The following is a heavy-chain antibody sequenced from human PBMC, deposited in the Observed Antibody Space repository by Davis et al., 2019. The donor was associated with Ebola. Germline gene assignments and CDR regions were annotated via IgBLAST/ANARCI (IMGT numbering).Heavy chain of an antibody. CDR2: ISSSSSYI. CDR3: ARPNYAVAFDI. CDR1: GLSFNNYW. V-gene: IGHV3-21*01. J-gene: IGHJ3*02. Sequence: GESLKISCAASGLSFNNYWMHWVRQAPGKGLEWVSSISSSSSYIYYADSVKGRFTISRDNAKNSLYLQMNSLRAEDTAVYYCARPNYAVAFDIWGQGTMVTVSS. D-gene: IGHD4/OR15-4a*01.